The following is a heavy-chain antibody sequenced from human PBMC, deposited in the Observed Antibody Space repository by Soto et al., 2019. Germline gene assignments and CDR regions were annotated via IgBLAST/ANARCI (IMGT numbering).Heavy chain of an antibody. CDR2: IYYSGST. J-gene: IGHJ4*02. Sequence: SETLSLTCTVSGGSISSSSYYWGWIRQPPGKGLEWIGSIYYSGSTYYNPSLKSRVTISVDTSKNQFSLKLSSVTAADTAVYYCARLRLIKPWFGQFFDYWGQGTLVTVSS. CDR3: ARLRLIKPWFGQFFDY. D-gene: IGHD3-10*01. V-gene: IGHV4-39*01. CDR1: GGSISSSSYY.